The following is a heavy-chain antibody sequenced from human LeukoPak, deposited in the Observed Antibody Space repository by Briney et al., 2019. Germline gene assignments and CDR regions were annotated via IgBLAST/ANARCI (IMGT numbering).Heavy chain of an antibody. CDR1: GFTFSDYY. J-gene: IGHJ6*02. CDR2: ISYDGSNK. Sequence: GGSLRLSCAVSGFTFSDYYMSWIRQAPGKGLEWVAVISYDGSNKYYADSVKGRFTISRDNSKNTLYLQMNSLRAEDTAVYYCARDRVLPDYYYGMDVWGQGTTVTVSS. V-gene: IGHV3-30-3*01. D-gene: IGHD3-10*01. CDR3: ARDRVLPDYYYGMDV.